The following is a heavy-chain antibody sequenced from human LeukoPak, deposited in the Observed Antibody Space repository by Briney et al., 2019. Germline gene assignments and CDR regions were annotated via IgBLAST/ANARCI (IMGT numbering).Heavy chain of an antibody. CDR3: ARDSTRYSSTPIAFDI. D-gene: IGHD6-13*01. CDR2: IRSKANSYAT. V-gene: IGHV3-73*01. J-gene: IGHJ3*02. Sequence: PGGSLRLSCAASGFTFSGSAMHWVRQASGKGLEWVGRIRSKANSYATAYAASVKGRFTISRDDSKNTAYLQMNSLKTEDTAVYYCARDSTRYSSTPIAFDIWGQGTMVTVSS. CDR1: GFTFSGSA.